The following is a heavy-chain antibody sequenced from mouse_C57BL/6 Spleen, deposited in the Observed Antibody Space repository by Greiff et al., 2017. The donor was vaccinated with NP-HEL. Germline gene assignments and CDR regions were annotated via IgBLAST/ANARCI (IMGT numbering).Heavy chain of an antibody. CDR1: GYTFTSYW. V-gene: IGHV1-59*01. J-gene: IGHJ3*01. D-gene: IGHD4-1*01. CDR2: IDPSDSYT. CDR3: ARWDPFAY. Sequence: QVQLQQSGAELVRPGTSVKLSCKASGYTFTSYWMHWVKQRPGQGLEWIGVIDPSDSYTNYNQKFKGKATLTVDTSSSTAYMQLSSLTSEDSAVYYCARWDPFAYWGQGTLVTVSA.